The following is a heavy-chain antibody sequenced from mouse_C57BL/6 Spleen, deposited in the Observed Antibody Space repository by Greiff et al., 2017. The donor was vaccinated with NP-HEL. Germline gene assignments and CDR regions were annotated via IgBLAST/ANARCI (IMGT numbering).Heavy chain of an antibody. CDR3: TRGDYEGAMDY. J-gene: IGHJ4*01. Sequence: DVMLVESGEGLVKPGGSLKLSCAASGFTFSSYAMSWVRQTPEKRLEWVAYISSGGDYIYYADTVKGRFTISRDNARNTLYRQMSSLKSEDTAMYYCTRGDYEGAMDYWGQGTSVTVSS. CDR2: ISSGGDYI. V-gene: IGHV5-9-1*02. D-gene: IGHD1-1*01. CDR1: GFTFSSYA.